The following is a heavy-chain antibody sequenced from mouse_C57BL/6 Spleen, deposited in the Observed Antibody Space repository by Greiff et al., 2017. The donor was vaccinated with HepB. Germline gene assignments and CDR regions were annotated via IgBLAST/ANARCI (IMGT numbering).Heavy chain of an antibody. D-gene: IGHD3-1*01. Sequence: QVQLQQSGAELVMPGASVKLSCKASGYTFTSYWMHWVKQRPGQGLEWIGEIDPSDSYTNYNQKFKGKSTLTVDKSSSTAYMQLSSLTSEDSAVYYCARGLLPYAVDYWGQGTSVTVSS. J-gene: IGHJ4*01. CDR3: ARGLLPYAVDY. V-gene: IGHV1-69*01. CDR1: GYTFTSYW. CDR2: IDPSDSYT.